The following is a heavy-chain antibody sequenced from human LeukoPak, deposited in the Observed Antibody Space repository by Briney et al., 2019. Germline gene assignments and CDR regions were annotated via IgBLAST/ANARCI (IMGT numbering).Heavy chain of an antibody. CDR1: GGPISSSSYY. V-gene: IGHV4-39*01. J-gene: IGHJ4*02. CDR3: SRETTSTSWY. Sequence: SETLSLTCTVSGGPISSSSYYWAWIRQPPGKGLEWIGSIYYSGSTFYSPSLKSRVTLSVDTSKNQFSLKLSSVTAADTAVYFCSRETTSTSWYWGQGTLVTVSS. CDR2: IYYSGST. D-gene: IGHD6-13*01.